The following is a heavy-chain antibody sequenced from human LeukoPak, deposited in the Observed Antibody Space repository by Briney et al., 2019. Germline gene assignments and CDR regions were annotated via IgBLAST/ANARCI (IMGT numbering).Heavy chain of an antibody. CDR2: IWYDGSNK. V-gene: IGHV3-33*01. Sequence: GGSLRLSRAASGFTFSSYGMHWVRQAPGKGLEWVAVIWYDGSNKYYADSVKGRFTISRDNSKNTLYLQMNSLRAEDTAVYYCARAPGYQLLRFDYWGQGTLVTVSS. CDR1: GFTFSSYG. CDR3: ARAPGYQLLRFDY. J-gene: IGHJ4*02. D-gene: IGHD2-2*01.